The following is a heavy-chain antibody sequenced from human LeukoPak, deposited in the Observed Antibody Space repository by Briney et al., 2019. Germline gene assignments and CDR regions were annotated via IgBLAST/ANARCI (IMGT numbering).Heavy chain of an antibody. V-gene: IGHV3-48*03. D-gene: IGHD3-10*01. CDR3: ARGGVDYYGSGTYYLMYYFDY. Sequence: GGSLRLSCAASGFTFSAYEMNWVRQAPGKGLEWVSYIGSSGSTVYYADSVKGRFTISRDNAKNSLYMQMESLRDEDTAIYYCARGGVDYYGSGTYYLMYYFDYWGQGVLVTVSS. CDR2: IGSSGSTV. J-gene: IGHJ4*02. CDR1: GFTFSAYE.